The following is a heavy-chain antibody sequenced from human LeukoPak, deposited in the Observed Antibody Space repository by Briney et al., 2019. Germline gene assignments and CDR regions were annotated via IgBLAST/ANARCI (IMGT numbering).Heavy chain of an antibody. J-gene: IGHJ4*02. CDR1: GFTFSSYA. V-gene: IGHV3-23*01. CDR3: AKQYSSSWYSPFDY. D-gene: IGHD6-13*01. Sequence: GGSLRLSCAASGFTFSSYAMSWVRQAPGKGLEWVSAISGSGGSTYYADSVKGRFTISRDNSKNTLFLQMNSLRAEDTAVYYCAKQYSSSWYSPFDYWGQGTLVTVSS. CDR2: ISGSGGST.